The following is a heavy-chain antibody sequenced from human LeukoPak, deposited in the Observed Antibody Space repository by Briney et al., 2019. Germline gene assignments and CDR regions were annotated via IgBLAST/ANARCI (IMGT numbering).Heavy chain of an antibody. V-gene: IGHV3-30*18. CDR3: AKFGDIVADY. CDR2: ISYDGSNK. CDR1: GFTFSSYG. J-gene: IGHJ4*02. D-gene: IGHD5-12*01. Sequence: GGSLRLSCAASGFTFSSYGMHWVRQAPGKGLEWVAVISYDGSNKYCADSVKGRFTISRDNSKNTLYLQMNSLRAEDTAVYYCAKFGDIVADYWGQGTLVTVSS.